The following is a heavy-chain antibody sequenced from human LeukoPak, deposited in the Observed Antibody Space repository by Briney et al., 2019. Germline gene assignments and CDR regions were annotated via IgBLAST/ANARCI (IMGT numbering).Heavy chain of an antibody. D-gene: IGHD3-10*01. CDR2: ISYDGSNK. CDR1: GFTFSSYA. Sequence: GGSLRLSCAASGFTFSSYAMNWVRQAPGKGLEWVAVISYDGSNKYYADSVKGRFTISRDNSKNTLYLQMNSLRAEDTAVYYCARAPVLLWFGELDYWGQGTLVTVSS. V-gene: IGHV3-30*04. CDR3: ARAPVLLWFGELDY. J-gene: IGHJ4*02.